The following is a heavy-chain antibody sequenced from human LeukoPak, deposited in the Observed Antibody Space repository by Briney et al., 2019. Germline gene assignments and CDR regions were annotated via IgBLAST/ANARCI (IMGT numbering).Heavy chain of an antibody. CDR3: ERRDGVSGAMLAFDI. D-gene: IGHD5-24*01. CDR2: ISNDSVDK. CDR1: GFIFSDYY. J-gene: IGHJ3*02. V-gene: IGHV3-11*04. Sequence: GGSLRLSCVGSGFIFSDYYMSWIRPAPGKGLERVSYISNDSVDKYYVDSVRGRFTISRDNAKKSLYLQMSGLRVEDTAVYYFERRDGVSGAMLAFDIWGQGTMFSVSS.